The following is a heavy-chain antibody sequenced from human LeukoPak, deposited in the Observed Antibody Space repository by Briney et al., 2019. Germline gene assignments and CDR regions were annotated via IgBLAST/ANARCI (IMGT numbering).Heavy chain of an antibody. V-gene: IGHV3-7*01. CDR1: GFTFGKYW. CDR3: ARSLGETTFDW. Sequence: GGSLRLSCVASGFTFGKYWMSWVRQAPGKGLEWVANIKLDGSEKNYVDSVEGRFTISRDNTKNSLYLQMNSLRAEDTAFYYCARSLGETTFDWWGQGTLVTVPS. D-gene: IGHD3-16*01. J-gene: IGHJ4*02. CDR2: IKLDGSEK.